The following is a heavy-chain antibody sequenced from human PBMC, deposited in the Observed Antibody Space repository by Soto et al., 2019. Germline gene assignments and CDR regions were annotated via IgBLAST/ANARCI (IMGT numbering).Heavy chain of an antibody. CDR3: ARWHHVSGYFDS. J-gene: IGHJ4*02. D-gene: IGHD3-16*01. CDR1: GGSVTSYY. V-gene: IGHV4-59*02. CDR2: IYYRGST. Sequence: QVPLQESGPGLVKPSETLSLTCTVSGGSVTSYYWNWIRQPPGKGLEWIGYIYYRGSTNYNPSLKSRVTISLDTSKNQFSLNLNSVTAADTAVYYCARWHHVSGYFDSWGQGTLVTVSS.